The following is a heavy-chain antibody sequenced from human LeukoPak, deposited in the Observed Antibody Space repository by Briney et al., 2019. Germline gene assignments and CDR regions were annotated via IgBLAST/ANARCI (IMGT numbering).Heavy chain of an antibody. J-gene: IGHJ4*02. D-gene: IGHD1-26*01. CDR3: ARGGQWEDFDY. CDR1: GFIFSSYG. CDR2: IWYDGSNK. V-gene: IGHV3-33*01. Sequence: GGSLRLSCAASGFIFSSYGMHWVRQAPGKGLEWVAVIWYDGSNKYYADSVKGRFTISRDNSKNTLYLQMNSLRAEDTAVYYCARGGQWEDFDYWGQGTLVTVSS.